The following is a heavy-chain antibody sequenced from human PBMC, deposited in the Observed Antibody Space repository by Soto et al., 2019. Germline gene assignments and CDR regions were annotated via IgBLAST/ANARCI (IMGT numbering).Heavy chain of an antibody. D-gene: IGHD5-12*01. CDR1: EFTFSSYA. CDR2: ISGGGGST. Sequence: TGGSLRLSCAASEFTFSSYAMSWVRQAPGKGLEWVSAISGGGGSTYYADSVKGRFTISRDNSKNTLYLQMNSLRAEDTAVYYCAKATWLRYNYFDYWGQGTLVTVSS. V-gene: IGHV3-23*01. J-gene: IGHJ4*02. CDR3: AKATWLRYNYFDY.